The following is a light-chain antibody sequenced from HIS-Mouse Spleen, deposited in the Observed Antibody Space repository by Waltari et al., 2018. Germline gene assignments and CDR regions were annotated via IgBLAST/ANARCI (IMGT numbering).Light chain of an antibody. Sequence: QSALTQPRSVSGSPGQSVTISCTGTSSDVGGYNYVSWYQQHPGKAPKLMIYDVSKRASGVPVRFSGSKAGNTASLTISVLQAEDEADYYCCSYAGSWVFGGGTKLTVL. J-gene: IGLJ3*02. V-gene: IGLV2-11*01. CDR2: DVS. CDR1: SSDVGGYNY. CDR3: CSYAGSWV.